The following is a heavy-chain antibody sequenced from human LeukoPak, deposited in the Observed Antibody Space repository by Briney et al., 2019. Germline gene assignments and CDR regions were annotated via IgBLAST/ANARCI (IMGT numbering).Heavy chain of an antibody. CDR1: GFTFSSYA. Sequence: GGSLRLSCAASGFTFSSYAMSWVRQAPGKGLEWVSAIGGSGGSTYYADSVKGRFTISRDNSKNTLYLQMNSLRAEDTAVYYCAKDEGNYDILTGYYTYFDYWGQGTLVTVSS. J-gene: IGHJ4*02. CDR3: AKDEGNYDILTGYYTYFDY. V-gene: IGHV3-23*01. D-gene: IGHD3-9*01. CDR2: IGGSGGST.